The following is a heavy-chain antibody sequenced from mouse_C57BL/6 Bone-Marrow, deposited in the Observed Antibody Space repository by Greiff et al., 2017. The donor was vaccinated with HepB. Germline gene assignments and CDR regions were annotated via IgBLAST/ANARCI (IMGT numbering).Heavy chain of an antibody. CDR3: ARRTITTVVDY. D-gene: IGHD1-1*01. J-gene: IGHJ2*01. CDR1: GYTFTDYY. CDR2: INPYNGGT. V-gene: IGHV1-19*01. Sequence: EVQLQQSGPVLVKPGASVKMSCKASGYTFTDYYMNWVKQSHGKSLEWIGVINPYNGGTSYNQKFKGKATLTVDKSSSTAYMELNSLTSEDSAVYYCARRTITTVVDYWGQGTTLTVSS.